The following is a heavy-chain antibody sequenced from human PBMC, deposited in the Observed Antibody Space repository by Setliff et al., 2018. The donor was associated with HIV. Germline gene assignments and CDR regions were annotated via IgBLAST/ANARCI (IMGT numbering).Heavy chain of an antibody. CDR3: AKCSEMLGTPATSSGHYCGWFDP. J-gene: IGHJ5*02. CDR1: GYTFSGYY. D-gene: IGHD3-22*01. Sequence: ASVKVSCKASGYTFSGYYIHWVRQAPGQGLEWMGWISAYNGKTLYAQKFQGRVTMTTDTSTNTAYMDLRSLRSDDTAVYYCAKCSEMLGTPATSSGHYCGWFDPWGQGTMVTVSS. V-gene: IGHV1-18*04. CDR2: ISAYNGKT.